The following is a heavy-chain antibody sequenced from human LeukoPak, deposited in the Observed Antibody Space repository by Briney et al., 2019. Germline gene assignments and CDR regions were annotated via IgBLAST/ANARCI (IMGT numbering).Heavy chain of an antibody. CDR2: INPNSGGT. V-gene: IGHV1-2*06. CDR1: GYTFTGYY. CDR3: AREDYYYGMDV. J-gene: IGHJ6*02. Sequence: GASVTVSCKASGYTFTGYYMHWVRQAPGQGLEWMGRINPNSGGTNNAQKFQGRVTMTRDTSISTAYMELSRLRSDDTAVYYCAREDYYYGMDVWGQGTTVTVSS.